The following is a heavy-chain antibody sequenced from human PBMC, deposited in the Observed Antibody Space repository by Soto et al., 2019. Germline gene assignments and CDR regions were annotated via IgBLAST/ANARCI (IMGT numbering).Heavy chain of an antibody. Sequence: PGGSMRLSCAASGLTFSSYGIHWVRQAPGKGLEWVAVIWYDGSNKYYADSVKGRFTISRDNSKNTLYLQMNSLRAEDTAVYYCAREGVDTAMAAFFYYGMDVWGQGTTVTVSS. CDR1: GLTFSSYG. CDR3: AREGVDTAMAAFFYYGMDV. D-gene: IGHD5-18*01. V-gene: IGHV3-33*01. J-gene: IGHJ6*02. CDR2: IWYDGSNK.